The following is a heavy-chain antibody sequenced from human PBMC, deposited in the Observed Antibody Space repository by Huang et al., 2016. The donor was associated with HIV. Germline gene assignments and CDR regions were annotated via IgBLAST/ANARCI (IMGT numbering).Heavy chain of an antibody. CDR2: IKNGGST. CDR3: VRGPRYVSADWYARLRNYWFFDL. D-gene: IGHD3-9*01. V-gene: IGHV4-34*01. J-gene: IGHJ2*01. CDR1: GGSFTNYY. Sequence: QQQLQQWGAGLLKPSETLSLTCAVYGGSFTNYYWGWIRQPPGKGLEWIGEIKNGGSTHYSPSLKSRVTISVDTSKNQVSLKLTSVSAADTAVYYCVRGPRYVSADWYARLRNYWFFDLWGRGSLVSVSS.